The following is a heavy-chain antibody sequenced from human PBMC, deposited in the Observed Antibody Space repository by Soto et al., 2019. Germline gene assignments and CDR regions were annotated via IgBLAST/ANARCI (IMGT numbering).Heavy chain of an antibody. CDR3: ARHLAAGDS. CDR1: GYTFTSYY. V-gene: IGHV1-46*03. CDR2: VNPTGGST. D-gene: IGHD6-25*01. Sequence: QVQLVQSGAEVKKPGASVRVSCKASGYTFTSYYIHWVRQAPGQGLEWMAIVNPTGGSTNYAQKFHGRITMPFDTSTSTVFMELNSLRYEDTAVYYCARHLAAGDSWGQGTLVTVSS. J-gene: IGHJ4*02.